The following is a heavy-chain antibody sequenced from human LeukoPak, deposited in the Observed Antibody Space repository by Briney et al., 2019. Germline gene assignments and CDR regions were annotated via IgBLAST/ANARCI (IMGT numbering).Heavy chain of an antibody. CDR2: VDPKDGET. D-gene: IGHD4-17*01. Sequence: VKISCKVSGYTFTDYYMHWVQQAPGKGLEWMGLVDPKDGETIYAEKFQGRVTITADTSTDTAYMELSSLRSEDTAVYYCATLPSGDYATFDYWGQGTLVTVSS. CDR1: GYTFTDYY. J-gene: IGHJ4*02. V-gene: IGHV1-69-2*01. CDR3: ATLPSGDYATFDY.